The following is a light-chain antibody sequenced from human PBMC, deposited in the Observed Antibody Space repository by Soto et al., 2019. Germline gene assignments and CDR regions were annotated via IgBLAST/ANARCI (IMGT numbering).Light chain of an antibody. CDR1: QGISRW. CDR2: KAS. J-gene: IGKJ1*01. Sequence: DIQMTQSPSTLSASVGDRVTITCRASQGISRWLAWYQQKPGKVPKLLIYKASNLESGVPSRFSGSGFETEFTLTISSLQPEDFATYYCQEFETYTFGQGTKVDMK. V-gene: IGKV1-5*03. CDR3: QEFETYT.